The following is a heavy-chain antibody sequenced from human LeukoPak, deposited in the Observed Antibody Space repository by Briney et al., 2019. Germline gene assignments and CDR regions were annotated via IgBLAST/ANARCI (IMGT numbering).Heavy chain of an antibody. Sequence: PGGALRLSCAASGFTFSSYGMHWVRQAPGKGLEWVAFIRYDGSNKYYADSVKGGFTISRDNSKNTLYLQMNSLRAEDTAVYYCARDKDIVVVTAAPPPPNNYYGMDVWGQGTTVTVSS. J-gene: IGHJ6*02. V-gene: IGHV3-30*02. CDR3: ARDKDIVVVTAAPPPPNNYYGMDV. CDR1: GFTFSSYG. D-gene: IGHD2-2*01. CDR2: IRYDGSNK.